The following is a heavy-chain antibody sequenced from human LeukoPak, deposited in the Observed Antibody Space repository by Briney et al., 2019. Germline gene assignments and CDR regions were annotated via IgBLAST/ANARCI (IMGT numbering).Heavy chain of an antibody. CDR2: INHSGST. V-gene: IGHV4-34*01. CDR1: GGSFSGYD. Sequence: KPSETLSLTCAVYGGSFSGYDWSWIRQPPWKGLEWIGEINHSGSTNYNPSLKSRVTISVDTSKNQFSLKLSSVTAADTAVYYCARDSSYCGGDCYPNWFDPWGQGTLVTVSS. CDR3: ARDSSYCGGDCYPNWFDP. D-gene: IGHD2-21*02. J-gene: IGHJ5*02.